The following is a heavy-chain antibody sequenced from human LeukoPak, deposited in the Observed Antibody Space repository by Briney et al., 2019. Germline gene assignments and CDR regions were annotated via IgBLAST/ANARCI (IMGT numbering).Heavy chain of an antibody. CDR3: VREESGSNGPKILFDP. J-gene: IGHJ5*02. CDR1: GGSFSGYY. CDR2: INHSGST. Sequence: SETLSLTCAVYGGSFSGYYWSWIRQPPGKGLECIGEINHSGSTNYNPSLKSRVTISVDTSKNQFSLKLLSVTAADTAVYYCVREESGSNGPKILFDPWGQGTLVTVSS. D-gene: IGHD1-26*01. V-gene: IGHV4-34*01.